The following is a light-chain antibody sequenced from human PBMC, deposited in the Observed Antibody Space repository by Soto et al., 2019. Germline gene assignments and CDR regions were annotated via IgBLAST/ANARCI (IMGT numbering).Light chain of an antibody. V-gene: IGKV3-20*01. CDR3: QQYGNSPPT. Sequence: EIVLTQSPGTLSLSPGERATLSCRASQSVSSSYLAWYQQKPGQAPRLLMYGASSRATGIPDRFSGSRSGTDFTLTISGLEPEDFVVYYCQQYGNSPPTFGGGTKVEIK. CDR1: QSVSSSY. CDR2: GAS. J-gene: IGKJ4*01.